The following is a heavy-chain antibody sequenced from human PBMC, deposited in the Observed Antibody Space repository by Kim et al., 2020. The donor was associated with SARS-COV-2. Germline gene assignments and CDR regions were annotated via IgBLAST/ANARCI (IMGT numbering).Heavy chain of an antibody. D-gene: IGHD4-4*01. CDR1: GFTVTTYW. CDR3: ASDTVLYGLDV. CDR2: IKSEVTGI. J-gene: IGHJ6*02. Sequence: GGSLRLSCAASGFTVTTYWMHWVRQAPGKGLVWVSRIKSEVTGISYADSVKGRFTISRDNANNTLYLQMDNLRDEDTAVYYCASDTVLYGLDVWGQGTTVTVSS. V-gene: IGHV3-74*01.